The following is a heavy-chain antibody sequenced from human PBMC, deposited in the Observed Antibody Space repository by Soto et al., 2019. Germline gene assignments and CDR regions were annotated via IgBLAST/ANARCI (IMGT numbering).Heavy chain of an antibody. CDR2: ISNDENIK. Sequence: GGSLRLSCVASGFTFRNFGMHWVRQAPGKGLEWVAVISNDENIKQYADSVRGRFAIARDNSRNTLYLQVTSLRAEDTAIYYCARGLRSVLDYWGQGALVTVSS. CDR1: GFTFRNFG. V-gene: IGHV3-33*01. D-gene: IGHD6-6*01. CDR3: ARGLRSVLDY. J-gene: IGHJ4*02.